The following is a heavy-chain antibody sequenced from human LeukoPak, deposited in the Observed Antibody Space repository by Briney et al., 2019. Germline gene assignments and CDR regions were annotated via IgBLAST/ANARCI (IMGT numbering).Heavy chain of an antibody. Sequence: GGSLRLSCAASGFTFSSYWMHWVRQAPGKGLVWVSRINTDGSSTSYADSVKGRFTISRDNAKNTLYLQMNSLRAEDTAVYYCARDEIEGTYYYYYMDVWGKGTTVTVSS. V-gene: IGHV3-74*01. CDR1: GFTFSSYW. CDR3: ARDEIEGTYYYYYMDV. CDR2: INTDGSST. J-gene: IGHJ6*03. D-gene: IGHD1-1*01.